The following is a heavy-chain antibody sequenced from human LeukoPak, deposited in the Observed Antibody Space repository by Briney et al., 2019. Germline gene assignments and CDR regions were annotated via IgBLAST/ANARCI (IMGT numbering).Heavy chain of an antibody. D-gene: IGHD3-10*01. CDR3: ARLSDGSGSHQFDP. J-gene: IGHJ5*02. CDR2: IYYSGST. CDR1: GGSTSSYY. V-gene: IGHV4-59*08. Sequence: SETLSLTCTVSGGSTSSYYWSWIRQPPGKGLEWIGYIYYSGSTNYNPSLKSRVTISVDTSKNQFSLKLSSVTAADTAVYYCARLSDGSGSHQFDPWGQGTLVTVSS.